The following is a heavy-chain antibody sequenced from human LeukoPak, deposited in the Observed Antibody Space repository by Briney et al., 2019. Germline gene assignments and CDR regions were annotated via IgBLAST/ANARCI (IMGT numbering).Heavy chain of an antibody. V-gene: IGHV3-33*06. CDR1: GFTFSSYG. Sequence: GGSLRLSCAASGFTFSSYGMHWVRQAPGKGLEWVAVIWYDGSNKYYADSVKGRFTISRDNSKNTLYLQVNSLRAEDTAVYYCAKVGSSGWFYFDSWGQGTLVTVSS. J-gene: IGHJ4*02. D-gene: IGHD6-19*01. CDR3: AKVGSSGWFYFDS. CDR2: IWYDGSNK.